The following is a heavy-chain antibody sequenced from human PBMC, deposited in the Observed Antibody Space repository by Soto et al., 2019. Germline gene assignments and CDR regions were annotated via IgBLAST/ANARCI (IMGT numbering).Heavy chain of an antibody. J-gene: IGHJ4*02. D-gene: IGHD6-19*01. CDR1: GGSLSSGGYT. Sequence: QVQLRESGPGLVKPSQTLSLTCSVSGGSLSSGGYTWNWIRQHPVKGLQWLGYIFYSGPTFYNPSLKCRLTISLDTSKPQCSLTLTSVSAADAAVYYCARGVAVAGLAYWGQGILVTVSS. CDR3: ARGVAVAGLAY. CDR2: IFYSGPT. V-gene: IGHV4-31*03.